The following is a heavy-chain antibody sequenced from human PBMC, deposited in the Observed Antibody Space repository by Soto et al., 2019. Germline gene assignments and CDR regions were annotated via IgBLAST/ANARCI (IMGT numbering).Heavy chain of an antibody. D-gene: IGHD3-9*01. CDR2: ISGSGGST. V-gene: IGHV3-23*01. J-gene: IGHJ3*02. Sequence: GSLRLSCAASGFTFSSYAMSWVRQAPGKGLEWVSAISGSGGSTYYADSVKGRFTISRDNAKNSLYLQMNSLRAEDTAVYYCARDADILTGSDAFDIWGQGTMVTVSS. CDR3: ARDADILTGSDAFDI. CDR1: GFTFSSYA.